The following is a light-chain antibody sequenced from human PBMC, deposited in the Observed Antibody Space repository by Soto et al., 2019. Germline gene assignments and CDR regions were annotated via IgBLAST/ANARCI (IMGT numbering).Light chain of an antibody. CDR1: GSDVGSYKY. Sequence: VLTQPASMSGSLGQSITISCTGTGSDVGSYKYVSWYQQHPGKAPKLIIFEVSNRPSGVSDRFSGSKSGNTASLTISGLQAEDEADYFCSSYTSISSLGIFGNGTKVTVL. V-gene: IGLV2-14*01. J-gene: IGLJ1*01. CDR3: SSYTSISSLGI. CDR2: EVS.